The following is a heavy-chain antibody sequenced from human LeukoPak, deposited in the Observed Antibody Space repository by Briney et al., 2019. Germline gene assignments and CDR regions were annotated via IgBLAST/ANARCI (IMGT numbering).Heavy chain of an antibody. J-gene: IGHJ4*02. CDR2: IKQDGSEK. V-gene: IGHV3-7*01. CDR1: GFVFSASY. D-gene: IGHD3-10*01. Sequence: GGSLRLSCAASGFVFSASYMSWVRKAPGKGLEWVANIKQDGSEKYYVDSVKGRFTISRDNAKNSLYLQMNSLRAEDTAVYYCASGRWFGGSYYFDYWGQGTLVTVSS. CDR3: ASGRWFGGSYYFDY.